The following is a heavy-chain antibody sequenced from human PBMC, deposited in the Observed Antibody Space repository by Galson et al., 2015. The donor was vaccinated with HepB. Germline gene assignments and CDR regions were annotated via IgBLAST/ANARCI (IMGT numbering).Heavy chain of an antibody. Sequence: QSGAEVKKPGDSLKISCKGSGYKFTTYWIGWVRQMPGKGLEWMGIIYPGDSDTRYSPSFQGQVTMSADKSISTAYLQWSSLKASDTAMYYCARPVYGSCWYLDYWGQGTVVTVSS. CDR2: IYPGDSDT. V-gene: IGHV5-51*01. D-gene: IGHD6-19*01. CDR3: ARPVYGSCWYLDY. J-gene: IGHJ4*02. CDR1: GYKFTTYW.